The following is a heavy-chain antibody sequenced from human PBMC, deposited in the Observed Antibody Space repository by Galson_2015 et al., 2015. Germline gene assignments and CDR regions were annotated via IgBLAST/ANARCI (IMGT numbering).Heavy chain of an antibody. V-gene: IGHV3-21*01. Sequence: SLRLSCAASDFTFSSYYMSWVRQAPGKGLEWVSSISSTTTYIYYADSVKGRFTISRDNAKNSLYLQMNSLGAEDTVVYYCARQILDYDFWSGYYPTNFDYWGQGTLVTVSS. CDR1: DFTFSSYY. CDR2: ISSTTTYI. CDR3: ARQILDYDFWSGYYPTNFDY. D-gene: IGHD3-3*01. J-gene: IGHJ4*02.